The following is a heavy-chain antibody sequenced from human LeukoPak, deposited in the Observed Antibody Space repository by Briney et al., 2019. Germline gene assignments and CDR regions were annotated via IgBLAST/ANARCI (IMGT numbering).Heavy chain of an antibody. V-gene: IGHV1-2*02. CDR1: GYTFTGYY. CDR2: INPNSGGT. CDR3: ARVFRIAAAGPGGY. Sequence: GASAKVSCKASGYTFTGYYMHWVRQAPGQGLEWMGWINPNSGGTNYAQKFQGRVTMTRDTSISTAYMELSRLRSDDTAVYYCARVFRIAAAGPGGYWGQGTLVTVSS. J-gene: IGHJ4*02. D-gene: IGHD6-13*01.